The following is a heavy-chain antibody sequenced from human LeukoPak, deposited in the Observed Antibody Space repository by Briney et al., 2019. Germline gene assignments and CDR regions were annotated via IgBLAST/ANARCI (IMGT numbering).Heavy chain of an antibody. CDR3: ARALDSLGGLSLPDY. D-gene: IGHD3-16*02. CDR2: IHPSTGNP. J-gene: IGHJ4*02. CDR1: GHSFSNYA. Sequence: GASVKVSCKASGHSFSNYAMKWVRQAPGEGLEWMGWIHPSTGNPTYAQGFTGRFVFSLDTSVRTTYLQISSLKAEDTAVYFCARALDSLGGLSLPDYWGQGTLVTVSS. V-gene: IGHV7-4-1*02.